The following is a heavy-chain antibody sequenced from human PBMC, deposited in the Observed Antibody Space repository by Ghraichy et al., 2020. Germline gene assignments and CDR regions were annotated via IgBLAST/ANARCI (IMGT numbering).Heavy chain of an antibody. CDR1: GFTFSSYA. V-gene: IGHV3-23*01. Sequence: GGSLRLSCAASGFTFSSYAMSWVRQAPGKGLEWVSAISGSGGSTYYADSVKGRFTISRDNSKNTLYLQMNSLRAEDTAVYYYAKIGPAPSGSYYVQGENWFDPWGQGTLVTVSS. D-gene: IGHD1-26*01. CDR2: ISGSGGST. CDR3: AKIGPAPSGSYYVQGENWFDP. J-gene: IGHJ5*02.